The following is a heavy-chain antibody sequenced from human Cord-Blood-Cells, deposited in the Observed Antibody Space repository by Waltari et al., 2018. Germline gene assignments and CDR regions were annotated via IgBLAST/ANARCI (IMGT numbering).Heavy chain of an antibody. CDR3: AKDRGTYGDYVFDY. D-gene: IGHD4-17*01. Sequence: QVQLVESGGGVVQPGRSLRLSCAASGFTFSSYGMHWFRQAPGKGLEWVAFISYDGSNKYYADSVKGRFTISRDNSKNTLYLQMNSLRAEDTAVYYCAKDRGTYGDYVFDYWGQGTLVTVSS. CDR1: GFTFSSYG. V-gene: IGHV3-30*18. CDR2: ISYDGSNK. J-gene: IGHJ4*02.